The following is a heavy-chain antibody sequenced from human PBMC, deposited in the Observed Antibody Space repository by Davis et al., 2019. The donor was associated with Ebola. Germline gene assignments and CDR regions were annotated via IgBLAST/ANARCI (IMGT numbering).Heavy chain of an antibody. CDR1: RFTFSSYG. CDR2: ISYDGSNK. Sequence: GESLKISCAASRFTFSSYGMHWVRQAPGKGLEWVAVISYDGSNKYYADSVKGRFTISRDNSKNTLYLQLNSLRAEDTAVYYCARDTVTTAIDIWGQGTMVTVSS. V-gene: IGHV3-30*03. J-gene: IGHJ3*02. CDR3: ARDTVTTAIDI. D-gene: IGHD4-17*01.